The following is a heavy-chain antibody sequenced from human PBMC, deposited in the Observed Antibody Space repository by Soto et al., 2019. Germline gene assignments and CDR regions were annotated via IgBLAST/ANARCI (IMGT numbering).Heavy chain of an antibody. Sequence: GGSLRLSCAASGFTFSSYSMNWVRQAPGKGLEWVSSISSSSSYIYYADSVKGRFTISRDNAKNSLYLQMNSLRAEDTAVYYCASLLSSSHYYYYGMDVWGQGTTVTVSS. CDR3: ASLLSSSHYYYYGMDV. J-gene: IGHJ6*02. CDR2: ISSSSSYI. CDR1: GFTFSSYS. D-gene: IGHD6-6*01. V-gene: IGHV3-21*01.